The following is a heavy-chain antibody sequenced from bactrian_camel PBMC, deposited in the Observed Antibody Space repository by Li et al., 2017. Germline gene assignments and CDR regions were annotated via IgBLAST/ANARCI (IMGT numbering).Heavy chain of an antibody. CDR1: GDTIRTYC. Sequence: HVQLVESGGGSVQAGGSLKLSCAASGDTIRTYCMGWFRQGPGKEREGVAVRNSDGTIKYLDSVKGRVTISKDNAKNTVDLHMVSLKPEDTAMYYCAAGFPRRRAPRLVDVLYLAYKGRGTQVTVS. J-gene: IGHJ4*01. CDR2: RNSDGTI. D-gene: IGHD1*01. V-gene: IGHV3-3*01.